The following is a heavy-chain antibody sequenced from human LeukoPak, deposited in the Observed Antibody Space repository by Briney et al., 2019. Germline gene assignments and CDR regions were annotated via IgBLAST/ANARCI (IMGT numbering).Heavy chain of an antibody. D-gene: IGHD3-22*01. J-gene: IGHJ4*02. CDR2: ISNDGGGT. CDR1: GFIFNNYS. CDR3: AKGSSGYFFDL. V-gene: IGHV3-23*01. Sequence: GGSLRLSCAASGFIFNNYSLVWVRQAPGKGLERVSAISNDGGGTTYADFVKGRFSVSRDNSKNTLFLQMNSLRAEDTALYYCAKGSSGYFFDLWGQGTLVTLSS.